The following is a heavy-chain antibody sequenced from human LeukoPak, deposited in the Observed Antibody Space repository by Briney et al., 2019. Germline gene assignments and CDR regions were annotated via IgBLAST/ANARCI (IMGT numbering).Heavy chain of an antibody. J-gene: IGHJ5*02. CDR1: GFTFSSYS. Sequence: GGSLRLYCSASGFTFSSYSMNWVRQAPGKGLEWVSFISSSSSYIYYADSVKGRFTISRDNDKNSLYLQRNSLRAEDTAVYYCAREFGISVWCDPWGQGTLVTVSS. V-gene: IGHV3-21*01. D-gene: IGHD3-16*01. CDR3: AREFGISVWCDP. CDR2: ISSSSSYI.